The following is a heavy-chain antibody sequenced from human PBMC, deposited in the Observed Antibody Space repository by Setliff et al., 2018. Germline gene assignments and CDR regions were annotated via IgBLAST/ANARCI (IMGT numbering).Heavy chain of an antibody. CDR2: ISGSSTCT. D-gene: IGHD3-22*01. CDR3: AKGQGQYYDSSGYYGRVLDY. V-gene: IGHV3-21*04. J-gene: IGHJ4*02. Sequence: GGSLRLSCAASGFTFSSYNMNWVRQAPGKGLEWVSSISGSSTCTYYADSVKGRFTISRDNAKDSLYLEMNSLRTEDTAVYYCAKGQGQYYDSSGYYGRVLDYWGQGTLVTVSS. CDR1: GFTFSSYN.